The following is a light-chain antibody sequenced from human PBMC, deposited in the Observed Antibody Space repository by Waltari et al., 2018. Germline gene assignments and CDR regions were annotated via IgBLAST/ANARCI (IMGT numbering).Light chain of an antibody. V-gene: IGLV2-14*03. Sequence: QSALTQPASVSGSPGQSITISCTGTSRDVGGYKYVSWHQQHPGKAPKLLIYDASNRPSGVSNRFSGSKSGNTASLTISGLQAEDEAEYFCSSYTSARTWVFGGGTKLTVL. J-gene: IGLJ3*02. CDR1: SRDVGGYKY. CDR2: DAS. CDR3: SSYTSARTWV.